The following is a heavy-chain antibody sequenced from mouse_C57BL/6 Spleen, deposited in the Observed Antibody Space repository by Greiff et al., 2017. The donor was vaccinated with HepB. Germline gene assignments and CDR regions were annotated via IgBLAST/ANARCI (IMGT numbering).Heavy chain of an antibody. J-gene: IGHJ3*01. Sequence: EVQLQQSGPGLVKPSQSLSLTCSVTGYSITSGYYWNWIRQFPGNKLEWMGYISYDGSNNYNPSLKNRISITRDTSKNQFFLKLNSVTTEDTATYYCASGSSYGAWFAYWGQRTLVTVSA. D-gene: IGHD1-1*01. CDR3: ASGSSYGAWFAY. CDR1: GYSITSGYY. CDR2: ISYDGSN. V-gene: IGHV3-6*01.